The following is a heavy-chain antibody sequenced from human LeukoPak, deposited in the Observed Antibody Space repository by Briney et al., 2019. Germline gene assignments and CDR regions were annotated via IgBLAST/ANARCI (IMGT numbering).Heavy chain of an antibody. CDR3: ARGAQLTDY. CDR1: GFTFNTYG. Sequence: GGSLRLSCAASGFTFNTYGMHWVRQAPGQGLEYVSGIGPDGGTTYYAKSVKGRFTISRDNSKSMVYLQMGSLTADDMAVYYCARGAQLTDYWGQGTLVTASS. CDR2: IGPDGGTT. V-gene: IGHV3-64*01. J-gene: IGHJ4*02. D-gene: IGHD6-13*01.